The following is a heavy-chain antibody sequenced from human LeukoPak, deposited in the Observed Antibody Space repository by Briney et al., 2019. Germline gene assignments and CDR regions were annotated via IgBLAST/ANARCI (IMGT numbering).Heavy chain of an antibody. Sequence: GGSLRLSCAASGFTISNYWMSWVRQAPGKGLEWVANIKQDGSEKYYVDSVKGRFTISSDNAKNSLYLQMNSLRVEDTAVYYCARDLREWVGGPNFDYWGQGTLVTVSS. V-gene: IGHV3-7*01. CDR1: GFTISNYW. J-gene: IGHJ4*02. CDR3: ARDLREWVGGPNFDY. CDR2: IKQDGSEK. D-gene: IGHD3-3*01.